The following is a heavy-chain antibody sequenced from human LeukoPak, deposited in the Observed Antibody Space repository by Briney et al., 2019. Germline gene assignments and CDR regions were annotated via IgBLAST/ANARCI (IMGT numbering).Heavy chain of an antibody. CDR2: IYYSGST. CDR1: GGSISSSNYY. CDR3: ARHASVDGNWPRPLDY. D-gene: IGHD6-19*01. V-gene: IGHV4-39*01. J-gene: IGHJ4*02. Sequence: SETLSLTCTVSGGSISSSNYYWGWIRQPPGKGLEWIGNIYYSGSTYYKPSLKTRVTISVDTSKNQFSLKLASVTAADTAVYYCARHASVDGNWPRPLDYWGQGSLVTVSS.